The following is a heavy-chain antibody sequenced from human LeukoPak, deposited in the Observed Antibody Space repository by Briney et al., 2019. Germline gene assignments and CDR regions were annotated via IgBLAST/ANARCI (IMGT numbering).Heavy chain of an antibody. CDR1: GFTFSSYS. CDR2: ISSSSSTI. Sequence: PGGSLRLSCAASGFTFSSYSMNWVRQAPGKGLEWVSYISSSSSTIYYADSVKGRFTISRDNAKNSLYLQMNSLRAEDTAVYYCAHGGIYYLDYWGQGALVTVSS. D-gene: IGHD3-16*01. J-gene: IGHJ4*02. CDR3: AHGGIYYLDY. V-gene: IGHV3-48*01.